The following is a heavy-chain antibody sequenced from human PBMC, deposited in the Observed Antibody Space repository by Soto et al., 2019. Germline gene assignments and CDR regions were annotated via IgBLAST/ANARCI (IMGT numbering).Heavy chain of an antibody. V-gene: IGHV1-69*13. Sequence: SVKVSCKASGGTFSSYAISWVRQAPGQGLEWMGGIIPIFGTANYAQKFQGRVTITADESTSTAYMELSSLRSEDTAVYYCARDTSIAAPPYYFDYWGQGTLVTSPQ. CDR3: ARDTSIAAPPYYFDY. CDR2: IIPIFGTA. D-gene: IGHD6-6*01. J-gene: IGHJ4*02. CDR1: GGTFSSYA.